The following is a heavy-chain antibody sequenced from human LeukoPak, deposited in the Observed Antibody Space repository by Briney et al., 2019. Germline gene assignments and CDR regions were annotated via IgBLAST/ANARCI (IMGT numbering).Heavy chain of an antibody. J-gene: IGHJ4*02. CDR2: IYTSGST. CDR3: ARVYYDSSGYYYFDY. D-gene: IGHD3-22*01. Sequence: SETLSLTCTVSGGSISSYYWSWIRQPAGKGLEWIGRIYTSGSTNYNPSLKSRVTMSVDTSKNQFSLKLSSVTAADTAVYYCARVYYDSSGYYYFDYWAREPWSPSPQ. V-gene: IGHV4-4*07. CDR1: GGSISSYY.